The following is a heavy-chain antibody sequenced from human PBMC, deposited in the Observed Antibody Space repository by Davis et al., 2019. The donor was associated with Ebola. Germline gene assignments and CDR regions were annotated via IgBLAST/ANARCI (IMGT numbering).Heavy chain of an antibody. D-gene: IGHD4-11*01. CDR2: IYTSGST. V-gene: IGHV4-4*07. CDR3: ARGDVSNPFDY. J-gene: IGHJ4*02. Sequence: PSETLSLTCTVSRGSLSSYYWSWIRQPAGKGLEWIGRIYTSGSTNYNPSLKSRVTMSVDTSKNQFSLQLNSVTPEDTAVYYCARGDVSNPFDYWGQGTLVTVSS. CDR1: RGSLSSYY.